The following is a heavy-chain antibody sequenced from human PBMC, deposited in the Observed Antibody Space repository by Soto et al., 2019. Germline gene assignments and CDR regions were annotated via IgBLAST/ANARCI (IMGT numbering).Heavy chain of an antibody. D-gene: IGHD3-22*01. V-gene: IGHV4-30-4*01. Sequence: PSETLSLTCTVSGASITSDEYYWGWIRQPPGKGLEYIAYIYHRGLTDYNPSLKSRVTISVDTSKSQFSLSLSSVTAADTAVYSCARNGYDTSNHHFDPWRQGNLVTVSS. CDR1: GASITSDEYY. CDR3: ARNGYDTSNHHFDP. CDR2: IYHRGLT. J-gene: IGHJ5*02.